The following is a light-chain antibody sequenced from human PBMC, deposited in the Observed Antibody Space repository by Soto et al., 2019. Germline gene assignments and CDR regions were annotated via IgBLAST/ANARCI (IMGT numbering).Light chain of an antibody. Sequence: EMVLTQSAGTLSLSPGGRASLSCRASQKIDSRYIAWYQKKNGQAPRLLIYGASNRATGIPDRFSGSGSVTEFTLTINRLEPEDFAVYYCQAFGRTFGQGTKVDNK. V-gene: IGKV3-20*01. CDR3: QAFGRT. J-gene: IGKJ1*01. CDR1: QKIDSRY. CDR2: GAS.